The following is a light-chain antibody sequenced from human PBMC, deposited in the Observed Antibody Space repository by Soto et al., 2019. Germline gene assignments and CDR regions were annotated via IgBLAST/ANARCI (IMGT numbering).Light chain of an antibody. J-gene: IGLJ2*01. CDR3: SSYTSSITLE. CDR1: SSDVGGYNF. V-gene: IGLV2-14*03. CDR2: DVS. Sequence: QLVLTQPASVSGSPGQSITISCTGTSSDVGGYNFVAWYQQHPGKGPKLMIYDVSKRPSGVSNRFSGSKSGNTASLTISGLQAEDEADYYCSSYTSSITLEFGGGTKLTVL.